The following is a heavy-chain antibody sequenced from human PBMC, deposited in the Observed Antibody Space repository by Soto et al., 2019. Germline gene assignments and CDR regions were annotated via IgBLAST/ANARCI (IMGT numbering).Heavy chain of an antibody. CDR3: AKVLRGHYYDSSGYEGAFDI. V-gene: IGHV3-30*18. J-gene: IGHJ3*02. CDR2: ISYDGSNK. CDR1: GFTFSSYG. Sequence: GGSLRLSCAASGFTFSSYGMHWVRQAPGKGLEWVAVISYDGSNKYYADSVKGRFTISRDNSKNTLYLQMNSLRAEDTAVYYCAKVLRGHYYDSSGYEGAFDIWGQGTMVTVSS. D-gene: IGHD3-22*01.